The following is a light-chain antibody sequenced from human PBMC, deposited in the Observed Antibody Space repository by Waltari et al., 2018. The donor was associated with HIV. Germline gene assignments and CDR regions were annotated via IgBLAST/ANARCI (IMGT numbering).Light chain of an antibody. J-gene: IGLJ3*02. Sequence: HSALTQPASVSASPGQSITISCPATSGAFDISSFISWYQQRPGKVPKVIIYEVIVRPQGVSTRFSGSRSGNTASLTISGLQAEDEADYYCTSYTSNATLLFGGGTKVTVL. CDR2: EVI. CDR1: SGAFDISSF. V-gene: IGLV2-14*01. CDR3: TSYTSNATLL.